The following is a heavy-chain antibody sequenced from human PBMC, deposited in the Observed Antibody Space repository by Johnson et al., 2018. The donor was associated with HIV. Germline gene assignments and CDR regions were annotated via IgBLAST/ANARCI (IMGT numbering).Heavy chain of an antibody. CDR1: GFTFSSYA. J-gene: IGHJ3*02. V-gene: IGHV3-30-3*01. Sequence: QVQLVESGGGVVQPGRSLRLSCAASGFTFSSYAMHWVRQAPGKGLEWVAVISYDGTNEYYADSVQGRFTISRDNSKNTLYLQMNSLRTEDTAVYHCARGLKGAFDIWGQGTRVTVSA. CDR3: ARGLKGAFDI. CDR2: ISYDGTNE.